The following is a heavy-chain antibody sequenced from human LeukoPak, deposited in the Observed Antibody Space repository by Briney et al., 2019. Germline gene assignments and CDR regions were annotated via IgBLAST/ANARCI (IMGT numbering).Heavy chain of an antibody. Sequence: HPGGSLRLSCAASGFTFSSYGMHWVRQAPGKGLEWVAVISYDGSNKYYADSVKGRFTISRDNSKNTLYLQMNSLRAEDTAVYYCAKPGLSLFDAFDIWGQGTLITVSS. CDR1: GFTFSSYG. V-gene: IGHV3-30*18. CDR2: ISYDGSNK. J-gene: IGHJ3*02. CDR3: AKPGLSLFDAFDI.